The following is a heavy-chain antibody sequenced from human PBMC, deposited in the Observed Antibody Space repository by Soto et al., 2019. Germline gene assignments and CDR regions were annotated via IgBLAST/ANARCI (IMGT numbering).Heavy chain of an antibody. CDR1: GGTLTISSHG. CDR2: SVAMFGTA. Sequence: QVKLVQSGAEVRKPGSSVKVSCKASGGTLTISSHGISWVRQAPGQGLEWMGGSVAMFGTANYAQKFQGRVTNTADETTSAAYMGVSNLGSEETAVNYCGVPFSERYRLRYHGMDVWGQGTAVTVSS. J-gene: IGHJ6*02. D-gene: IGHD3-16*02. CDR3: GVPFSERYRLRYHGMDV. V-gene: IGHV1-69*01.